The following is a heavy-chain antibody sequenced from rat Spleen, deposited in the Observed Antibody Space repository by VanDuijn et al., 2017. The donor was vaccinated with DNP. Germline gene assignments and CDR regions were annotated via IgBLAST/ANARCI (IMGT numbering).Heavy chain of an antibody. D-gene: IGHD1-1*01. Sequence: QVQLKESGPGLVQPSQTLSLTCTVSGFSLINCHVHWIRQPPGKGLEWLGAIWNNGGTAYNSPIKSRLSISRDTSKSQVFLKMNSLQAEDTAMYFCVRMDYNGPYWYFDFWGPGTKVTVSS. CDR3: VRMDYNGPYWYFDF. V-gene: IGHV2-47*01. CDR1: GFSLINCH. J-gene: IGHJ1*01. CDR2: IWNNGGT.